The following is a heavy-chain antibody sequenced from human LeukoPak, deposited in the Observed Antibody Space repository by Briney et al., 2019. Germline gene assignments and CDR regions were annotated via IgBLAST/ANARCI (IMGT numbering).Heavy chain of an antibody. CDR1: GFTFDDYA. CDR3: ARIGRIYNYYMDV. V-gene: IGHV3-9*01. J-gene: IGHJ6*03. Sequence: GRSLRLSCATSGFTFDDYAMHWVRQAPGKGLEWVSGISWNSGSIGYADSVKGRFTISRDNAKNSLYLQVNSLRVDDTAVYYCARIGRIYNYYMDVWGKGTTVTVSS. CDR2: ISWNSGSI. D-gene: IGHD1-14*01.